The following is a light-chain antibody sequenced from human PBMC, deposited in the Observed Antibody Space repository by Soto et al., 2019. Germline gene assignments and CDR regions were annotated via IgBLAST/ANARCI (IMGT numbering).Light chain of an antibody. Sequence: LTQPASVSGSPGQSITISCTGTSSGVGGYNYVSWYQQHPGKAPKLMIYEVSNRPSGVSNRFSGSKSGNTASLTISGLQAEDEADYYCSSYTSSSTVFGTGTKVTVL. V-gene: IGLV2-14*01. CDR1: SSGVGGYNY. J-gene: IGLJ1*01. CDR3: SSYTSSSTV. CDR2: EVS.